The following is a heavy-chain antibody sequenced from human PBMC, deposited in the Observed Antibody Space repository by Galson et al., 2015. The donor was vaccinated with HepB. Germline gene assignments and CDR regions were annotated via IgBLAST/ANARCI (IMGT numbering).Heavy chain of an antibody. CDR1: GFIFSTYA. CDR3: AKGASSSGRSGQRNFDN. J-gene: IGHJ4*02. D-gene: IGHD6-19*01. Sequence: SLRLSCAASGFIFSTYAMSWVRQAPGQGLGWDSGISAGGGSTYYAASAKGRFTISRDNSKNTLYLQMNGLRAEDTAVYFCAKGASSSGRSGQRNFDNWGQGTLVTVSS. CDR2: ISAGGGST. V-gene: IGHV3-23*01.